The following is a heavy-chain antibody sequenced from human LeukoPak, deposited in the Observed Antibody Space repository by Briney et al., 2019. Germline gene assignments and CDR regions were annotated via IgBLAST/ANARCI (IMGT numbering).Heavy chain of an antibody. CDR3: ARDWRYYYDSSGYQHFDY. CDR1: GYTFTGYY. J-gene: IGHJ4*02. D-gene: IGHD3-22*01. Sequence: ASVKVSCKASGYTFTGYYMHWVRQAPGQGLEWMGWINPNSGGTNYAQKLQGRVTMTRHTSISTAYMELSRLRSDDTAVYYCARDWRYYYDSSGYQHFDYWGQGTLVTVSS. V-gene: IGHV1-2*02. CDR2: INPNSGGT.